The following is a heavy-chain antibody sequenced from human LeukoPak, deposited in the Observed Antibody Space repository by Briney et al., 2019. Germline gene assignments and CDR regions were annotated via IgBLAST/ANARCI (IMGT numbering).Heavy chain of an antibody. D-gene: IGHD2-2*02. CDR3: ASYCSSTSCYKGIDY. J-gene: IGHJ4*02. V-gene: IGHV4-4*02. CDR2: IYHSGST. Sequence: PSETLSLTCAVSGGSISSSNWWSWVRQPPGKGLEWIGEIYHSGSTNYNPSLKSRVTISVDKSKNQFSLKLSSVTAADTAVYYCASYCSSTSCYKGIDYWGQGTLVTVSS. CDR1: GGSISSSNW.